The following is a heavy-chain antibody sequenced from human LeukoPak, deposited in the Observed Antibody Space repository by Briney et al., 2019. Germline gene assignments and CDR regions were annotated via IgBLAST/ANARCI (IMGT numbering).Heavy chain of an antibody. D-gene: IGHD2-15*01. CDR2: IYHSGST. J-gene: IGHJ4*02. Sequence: SETLSLTCNVSGYSISSGYYWAWIRQSPGKGLEWIGSIYHSGSTYYNPSLKSRVTISVDTSKNQFSLKLSSVTAADTAVYYCARDSTLGYCSGGSCYDWGQGTLVTVSS. V-gene: IGHV4-38-2*02. CDR1: GYSISSGYY. CDR3: ARDSTLGYCSGGSCYD.